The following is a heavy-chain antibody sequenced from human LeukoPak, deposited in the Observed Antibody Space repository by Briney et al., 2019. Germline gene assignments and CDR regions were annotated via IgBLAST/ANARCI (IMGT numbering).Heavy chain of an antibody. CDR1: GGSISNYY. V-gene: IGHV4-59*08. CDR3: ARPTPRPEYFQH. Sequence: SETLSLTCRVSGGSISNYYWSWIRQPPGKGLEWIGYSDYSGSTNYNPSLKSRVTISVDTSKNQFSLKLSSVTAADTAVYYCARPTPRPEYFQHWGQGTLVTVSS. CDR2: SDYSGST. J-gene: IGHJ1*01.